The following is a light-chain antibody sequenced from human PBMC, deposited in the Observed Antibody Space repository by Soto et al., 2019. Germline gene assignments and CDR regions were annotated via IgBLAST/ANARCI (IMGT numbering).Light chain of an antibody. V-gene: IGKV1-5*03. CDR1: QSINSW. Sequence: DIQMTQSPSTLSASVGDRVTITCRASQSINSWLAWYQQKPGKAPKLLIDKASSLQNGVSSRFSGSGSGTEFTLTIRGLQPEDFATYYCQQYHIFPLAFGGGTKVEIK. J-gene: IGKJ4*01. CDR3: QQYHIFPLA. CDR2: KAS.